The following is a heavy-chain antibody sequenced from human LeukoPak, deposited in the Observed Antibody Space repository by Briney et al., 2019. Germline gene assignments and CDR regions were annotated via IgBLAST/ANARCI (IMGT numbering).Heavy chain of an antibody. Sequence: SETLSLTCAVSGGSISSGGYSWSWIRQPPGKGLEWIGYIYHSGSTYYNPSLKSRVTISVDRSKNQFSLKLSSVTAADTAVYYCARRTEDYGDYFDYWGQGTLVTVSS. CDR2: IYHSGST. CDR1: GGSISSGGYS. V-gene: IGHV4-30-2*01. D-gene: IGHD4-17*01. CDR3: ARRTEDYGDYFDY. J-gene: IGHJ4*02.